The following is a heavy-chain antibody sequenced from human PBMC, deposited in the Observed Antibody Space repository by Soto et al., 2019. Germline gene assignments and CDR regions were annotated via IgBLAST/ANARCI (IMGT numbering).Heavy chain of an antibody. J-gene: IGHJ6*02. V-gene: IGHV3-21*01. CDR2: ISSSSSYI. CDR1: GFTFSSYS. CDR3: AREYSRLVVVVAATPGDYYYGMDV. D-gene: IGHD2-15*01. Sequence: GGSLRLSCAASGFTFSSYSMNWVRQAPGKGLEWVSSISSSSSYIYYADSVKGRFTISRDNAKNSLYLQMNSLRAEDTAVYYCAREYSRLVVVVAATPGDYYYGMDVWGQGTTVTVSS.